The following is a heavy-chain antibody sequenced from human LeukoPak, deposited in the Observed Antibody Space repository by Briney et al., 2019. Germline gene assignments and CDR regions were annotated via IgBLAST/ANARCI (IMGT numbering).Heavy chain of an antibody. J-gene: IGHJ4*02. V-gene: IGHV3-9*01. D-gene: IGHD6-19*01. CDR2: ISWNSNNV. CDR1: GFTFDDYA. Sequence: GGSLRLSCAASGFTFDDYAMYWVRQAPGKGLEWVSSISWNSNNVGYADSVKGRFTISRDNAKNSLYLQMNSLRPEDTALYYCAKDGRYSSGWGSFDYWGQGTLVTVSS. CDR3: AKDGRYSSGWGSFDY.